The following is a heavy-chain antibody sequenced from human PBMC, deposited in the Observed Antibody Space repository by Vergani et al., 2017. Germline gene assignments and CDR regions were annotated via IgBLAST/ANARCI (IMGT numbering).Heavy chain of an antibody. CDR2: IYSGGSST. D-gene: IGHD2-15*01. CDR3: ASLSGGSRSLDY. J-gene: IGHJ4*02. Sequence: EVQLLESGGGLVQPGGSLRLSCAASGFTFSSYAMSWVRQAPGKGLEWVSVIYSGGSSTYYADSVKGRFTISRDNSKNTLYLQMNSLRAEDTAVYCCASLSGGSRSLDYWGQGTLVTVSS. V-gene: IGHV3-23*03. CDR1: GFTFSSYA.